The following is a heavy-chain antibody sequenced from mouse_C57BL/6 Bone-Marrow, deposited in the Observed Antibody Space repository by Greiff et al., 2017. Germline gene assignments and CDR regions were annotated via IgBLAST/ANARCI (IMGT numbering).Heavy chain of an antibody. CDR3: AREAVYDGYYFWYFDG. V-gene: IGHV1-9*01. CDR1: GYTFTGYW. Sequence: VQLQQSGAELMKPGASVKLSCKATGYTFTGYWIEWVKQRPGHGLEWIGEILPGSGSTNYNEKFKGKATFTADTSSNTAYMQLSSLTTEDSAIYYCAREAVYDGYYFWYFDGWGTGTTVTVSS. CDR2: ILPGSGST. D-gene: IGHD2-3*01. J-gene: IGHJ1*03.